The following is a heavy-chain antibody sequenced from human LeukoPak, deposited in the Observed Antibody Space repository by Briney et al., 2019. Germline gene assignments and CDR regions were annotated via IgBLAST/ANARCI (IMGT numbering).Heavy chain of an antibody. V-gene: IGHV3-43*01. CDR3: AKGDLYCTSFSCPLHF. Sequence: VQPGGSLRLSCAASGFTFDNYTLHWVRQRPGKGLEWIALISWDGGSTYFADSVTGRFSISRDNDKNALYLQMNGLKTEDTALYYCAKGDLYCTSFSCPLHFWGQGTLVIVSS. CDR2: ISWDGGST. D-gene: IGHD2-8*01. CDR1: GFTFDNYT. J-gene: IGHJ4*02.